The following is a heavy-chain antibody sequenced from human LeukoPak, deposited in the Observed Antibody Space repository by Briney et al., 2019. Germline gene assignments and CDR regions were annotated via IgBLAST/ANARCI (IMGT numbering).Heavy chain of an antibody. CDR3: AKELYFGSGSYPDY. J-gene: IGHJ4*02. CDR1: GFTFSSYG. D-gene: IGHD3-10*01. V-gene: IGHV3-30*18. CDR2: ISNDGSDN. Sequence: GRYLRLSCAASGFTFSSYGMHWVRQAPGKGLEWVAVISNDGSDNHYADSVKGRFTISRDNSKNTVYLQMSSLRPEDTAVYFCAKELYFGSGSYPDYWGQGTLVRVSS.